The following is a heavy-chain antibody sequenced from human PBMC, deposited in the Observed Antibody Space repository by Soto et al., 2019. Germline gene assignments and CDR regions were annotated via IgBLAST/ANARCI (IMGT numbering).Heavy chain of an antibody. D-gene: IGHD3-22*01. Sequence: GGSLRLCCEASGFTFGSYEMNLVRQAPGKGLEWVSHTSGSGSTIYYADCLKGRFTIYRDNAKNSVYLQMNSLRAEDMAVYYCVRGSRDYYDSSGFEYWGQGTLVKVSS. CDR3: VRGSRDYYDSSGFEY. J-gene: IGHJ4*02. CDR2: TSGSGSTI. V-gene: IGHV3-48*03. CDR1: GFTFGSYE.